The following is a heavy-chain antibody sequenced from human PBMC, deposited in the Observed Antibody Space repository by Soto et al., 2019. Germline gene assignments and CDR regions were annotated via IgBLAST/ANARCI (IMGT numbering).Heavy chain of an antibody. V-gene: IGHV3-23*01. Sequence: EVQLLESGGGLVQPGGSLRLSCAASGFTFSSYAMSWVRQAPGKGLEWVSSISGSGGSTYYADSVKGRFTISRDNSKNWLYLQMNSLRAEEAAVFYCTKSLNRCGGVIVIFYFGFWGEVTLVTVSS. CDR2: ISGSGGST. CDR1: GFTFSSYA. CDR3: TKSLNRCGGVIVIFYFGF. D-gene: IGHD3-16*02. J-gene: IGHJ4*02.